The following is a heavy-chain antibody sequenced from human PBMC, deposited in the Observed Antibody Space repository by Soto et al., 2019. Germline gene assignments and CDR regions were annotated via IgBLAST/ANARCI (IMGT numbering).Heavy chain of an antibody. CDR2: IYHSGST. V-gene: IGHV4-38-2*01. J-gene: IGHJ3*02. Sequence: ETLSLTCAVSGYSISSGYYWGWIRQPPGKGLEWMGSIYHSGSTYYNPSLTSRVTISVDTSKNQFSLKLSSVTAADTAVYYCARRNLGATPDAFDIWGQGTMVTVSS. D-gene: IGHD1-26*01. CDR3: ARRNLGATPDAFDI. CDR1: GYSISSGYY.